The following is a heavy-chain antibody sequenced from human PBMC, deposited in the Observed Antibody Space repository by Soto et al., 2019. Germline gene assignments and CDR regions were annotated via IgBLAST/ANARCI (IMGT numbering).Heavy chain of an antibody. CDR2: IYHSGSF. V-gene: IGHV4-30-2*01. CDR3: ARASGYCSGGTCFPFDY. D-gene: IGHD2-15*01. Sequence: PSETLSLTCGVSGGSISSGTYSWNWIRQPPGKGLEWIGYIYHSGSFYYNPSLKSRVTISIDRSKNQFSLNLNSVTAADTAVYYCARASGYCSGGTCFPFDYWGRGTLVTVSS. J-gene: IGHJ4*02. CDR1: GGSISSGTYS.